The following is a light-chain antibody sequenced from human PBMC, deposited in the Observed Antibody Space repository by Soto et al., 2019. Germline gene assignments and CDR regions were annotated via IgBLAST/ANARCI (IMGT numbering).Light chain of an antibody. CDR1: SSDIGSYNL. Sequence: QSALSQPASVSGSPGQSVTISCTGTSSDIGSYNLVSWYHHQSGQAPKLVIYEGSKRPSGVSNRFSGSKSGNTASLTISGLQAEDEADYYCCSYAGSSTFYVFGTGTKLTVL. V-gene: IGLV2-23*01. CDR3: CSYAGSSTFYV. J-gene: IGLJ1*01. CDR2: EGS.